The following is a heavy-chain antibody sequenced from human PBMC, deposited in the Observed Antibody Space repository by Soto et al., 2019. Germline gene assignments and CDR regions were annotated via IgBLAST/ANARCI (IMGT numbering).Heavy chain of an antibody. J-gene: IGHJ5*02. D-gene: IGHD2-2*01. Sequence: QVQLQESGPGLVRPSQTLSLTCSVSGDPLSLGGYYWTWIRQVPGKGPEWMGYIYHTGKTYYNPSLESRLTMSVDMVKNQFSLQLNSVTAADTAVYYCARDGSSTANWIDPWGQGTLVTVSS. CDR3: ARDGSSTANWIDP. CDR1: GDPLSLGGYY. V-gene: IGHV4-31*03. CDR2: IYHTGKT.